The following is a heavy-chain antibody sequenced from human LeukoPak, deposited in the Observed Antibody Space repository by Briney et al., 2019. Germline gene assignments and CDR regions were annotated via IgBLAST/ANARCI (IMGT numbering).Heavy chain of an antibody. CDR2: IYYTGKT. Sequence: SETLSLTCTVSGGSISSSSNYWGWIRQPPGKGLEWLGGIYYTGKTYYNPSLKSPVTISGDTSKYQFTLRVSSVTAAVTAVYFGARLSLASYSDDWGQGSLVTVSS. J-gene: IGHJ4*02. CDR3: ARLSLASYSDD. V-gene: IGHV4-39*01. CDR1: GGSISSSSNY.